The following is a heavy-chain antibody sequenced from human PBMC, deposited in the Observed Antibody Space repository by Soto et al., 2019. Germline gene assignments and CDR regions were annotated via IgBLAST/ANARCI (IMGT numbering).Heavy chain of an antibody. D-gene: IGHD4-17*01. V-gene: IGHV2-5*02. CDR2: IYWDDDK. Sequence: QITLKESGPTLVKPTQTLTLTCTFSGFSLSTSGVGVGWIRQPPGKALEWLALIYWDDDKRYSPSLKSRLTITKDTSKNQVVITMTNMDPVDTATYYCAHRGATVTTEDWFDPWGQGTLVTVSS. CDR1: GFSLSTSGVG. CDR3: AHRGATVTTEDWFDP. J-gene: IGHJ5*02.